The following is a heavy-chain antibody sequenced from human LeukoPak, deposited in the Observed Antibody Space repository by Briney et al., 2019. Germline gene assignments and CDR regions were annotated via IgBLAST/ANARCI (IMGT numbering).Heavy chain of an antibody. CDR1: GFTFSSYA. CDR3: ARRAGDYSHPYDY. CDR2: ISGSGGST. D-gene: IGHD3-22*01. Sequence: GGPLRLSCAASGFTFSSYAMSWVRQAPGKGLEWVSGISGSGGSTYYSDSVKGRFTISRDNSKNTLYLQMNSLRAEDTAVYYCARRAGDYSHPYDYWGQGTLVTVS. V-gene: IGHV3-23*01. J-gene: IGHJ4*02.